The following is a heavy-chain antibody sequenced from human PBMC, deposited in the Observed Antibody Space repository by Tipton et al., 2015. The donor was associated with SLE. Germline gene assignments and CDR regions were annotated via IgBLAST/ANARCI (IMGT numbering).Heavy chain of an antibody. V-gene: IGHV3-21*01. CDR2: ISSSSSYI. Sequence: SLRLSCAASGFTFSSYSMNWVRQAPGKGLEWVSSISSSSSYIYYADSVKGRFTISRDNAKNSLYLQMNSLRAEDTTVYYCARNRGYGYGSLGYWGQGTLVTVSS. CDR3: ARNRGYGYGSLGY. CDR1: GFTFSSYS. J-gene: IGHJ4*02. D-gene: IGHD5-18*01.